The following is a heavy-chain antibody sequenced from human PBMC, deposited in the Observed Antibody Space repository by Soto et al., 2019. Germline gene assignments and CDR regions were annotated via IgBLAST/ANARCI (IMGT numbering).Heavy chain of an antibody. CDR2: TSYDGSNN. CDR3: ARWGTTGGLDV. J-gene: IGHJ4*02. V-gene: IGHV3-33*05. D-gene: IGHD3-16*01. Sequence: QVQLVESGGGVVQPGTSLRLSCVGSGFTFRSYVIHWGRQAPGKGLEWVAVTSYDGSNNFYGDYVKGRFTISRHNSRNTVELQMDSLKFEDTDLYYCARWGTTGGLDVWGQGTLVSVSS. CDR1: GFTFRSYV.